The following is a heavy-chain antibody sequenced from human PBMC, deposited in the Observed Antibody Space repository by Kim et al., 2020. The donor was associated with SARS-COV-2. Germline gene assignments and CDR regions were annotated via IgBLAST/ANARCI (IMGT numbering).Heavy chain of an antibody. J-gene: IGHJ4*02. V-gene: IGHV4-61*02. CDR2: IYTSGST. D-gene: IGHD3-22*01. CDR3: ARVLSYYDNSDYYRYYFDY. CDR1: GGSISSGSYF. Sequence: SETLSLTCTVSGGSISSGSYFWNWIRQPAGKGLEWIGRIYTSGSTNYNPSLKSRGTISVDTSKNQLSLKLSSVTAADTAVYYCARVLSYYDNSDYYRYYFDYWGQGTLVTVSS.